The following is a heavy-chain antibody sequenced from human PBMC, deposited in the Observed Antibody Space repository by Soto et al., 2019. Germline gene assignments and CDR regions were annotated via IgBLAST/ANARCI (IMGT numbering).Heavy chain of an antibody. Sequence: SETLSFTCAVPGGSFTSNNWWTWVRQPPGQGLEWIGEIYRTGSTNYNPSLKSRVTISLDKSENQFSLKVTSLTAADTAVYYCASRDPGTSVDYWGQGTLVTVSS. V-gene: IGHV4-4*02. CDR3: ASRDPGTSVDY. D-gene: IGHD1-7*01. J-gene: IGHJ4*02. CDR2: IYRTGST. CDR1: GGSFTSNNW.